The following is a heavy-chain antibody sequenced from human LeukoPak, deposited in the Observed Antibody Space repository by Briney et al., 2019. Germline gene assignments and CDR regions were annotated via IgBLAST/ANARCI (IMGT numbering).Heavy chain of an antibody. Sequence: GGSLRLYCAASGFTFSNYAMSWVRQAPGKGLEWVSAISGSGRSTYYADSVKGRFTISRDNSKNTLYLQMNSLRAEDTAVYYCAKTRLYCSGGSCYGSYYFDYWGQGTLVTVSS. D-gene: IGHD2-15*01. CDR2: ISGSGRST. CDR3: AKTRLYCSGGSCYGSYYFDY. J-gene: IGHJ4*02. CDR1: GFTFSNYA. V-gene: IGHV3-23*01.